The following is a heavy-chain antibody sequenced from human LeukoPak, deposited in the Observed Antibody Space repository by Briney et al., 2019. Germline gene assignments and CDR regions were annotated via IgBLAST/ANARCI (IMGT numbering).Heavy chain of an antibody. J-gene: IGHJ3*02. CDR3: AKGTSSLNYDAFDI. CDR1: GFNFSSFD. Sequence: GGSLRLSCAASGFNFSSFDVNWVRQGPGKGLEWLSGISFIISTWSADSVKGRFTISRDNSKNTVYLHMNSLRDDDTTVYYCAKGTSSLNYDAFDIWGQGTLVTVSS. V-gene: IGHV3-23*01. CDR2: ISFIIST. D-gene: IGHD6-19*01.